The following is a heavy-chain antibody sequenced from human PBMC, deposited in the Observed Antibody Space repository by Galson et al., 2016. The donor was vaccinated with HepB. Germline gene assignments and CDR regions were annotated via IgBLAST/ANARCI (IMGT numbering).Heavy chain of an antibody. Sequence: QSGAEVTMPGESLKISCKGSGYTFSSYWIAWVRQMPGKGLEWMGIIWPGDSDTRYSPSFQGQVTISADKSINVAYLQWSSLKASGTAMYYCARQGDHSNQWSPCDNWGQGTMGTVSS. D-gene: IGHD2-15*01. V-gene: IGHV5-51*01. J-gene: IGHJ3*02. CDR1: GYTFSSYW. CDR2: IWPGDSDT. CDR3: ARQGDHSNQWSPCDN.